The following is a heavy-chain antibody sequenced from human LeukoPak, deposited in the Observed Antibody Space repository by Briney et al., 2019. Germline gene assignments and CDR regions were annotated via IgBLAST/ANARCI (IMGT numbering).Heavy chain of an antibody. D-gene: IGHD6-13*01. CDR2: IIPILGIA. CDR1: GGTFSSYA. V-gene: IGHV1-69*04. J-gene: IGHJ3*02. CDR3: ARDFIAAAGKHAFDI. Sequence: GASVKVSCKASGGTFSSYAISWARQAPGQGLEWMGRIIPILGIANYAQKFQGRVTITADKSTSTAYMELSSLRSEDTAVYYCARDFIAAAGKHAFDIWGQGTMVTVSS.